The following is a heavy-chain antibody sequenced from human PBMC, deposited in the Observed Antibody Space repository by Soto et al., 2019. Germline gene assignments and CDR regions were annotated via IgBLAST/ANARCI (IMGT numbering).Heavy chain of an antibody. CDR1: GSSISSGGYY. V-gene: IGHV4-31*03. CDR2: IYYSGST. D-gene: IGHD3-10*01. Sequence: SETLSLTCTVSGSSISSGGYYWSWIRQHPGKGLEWIGYIYYSGSTYYNPSLKSRVTISVDTSKNQFSLKLSSVTAADTAVYYCARDPIYGSGSHNWFDPWGQGTLVTVSS. CDR3: ARDPIYGSGSHNWFDP. J-gene: IGHJ5*02.